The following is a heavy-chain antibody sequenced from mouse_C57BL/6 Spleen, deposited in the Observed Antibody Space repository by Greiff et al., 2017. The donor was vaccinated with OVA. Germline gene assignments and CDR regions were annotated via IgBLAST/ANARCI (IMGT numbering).Heavy chain of an antibody. D-gene: IGHD3-2*02. J-gene: IGHJ4*01. CDR2: IDPSDSYT. CDR3: PRGTAQATRAMDY. Sequence: VQLQQPGAELVMPGASVKLSCKASGYTFTSYWMHWVKQRPGQGLEWIGEIDPSDSYTNYNQKFKGKSTLTVDKSSSTAYMQLSSLTSEDSAVYYCPRGTAQATRAMDYWGQGTSVTVSS. CDR1: GYTFTSYW. V-gene: IGHV1-69*01.